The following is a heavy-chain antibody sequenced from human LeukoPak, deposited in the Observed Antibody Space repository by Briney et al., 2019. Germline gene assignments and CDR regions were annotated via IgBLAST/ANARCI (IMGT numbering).Heavy chain of an antibody. Sequence: SQTLSLTCAISGDSVSSNSAAWNWIRQSPSRGLEWLGRTYYRSKWYNDYAVPVKSRITINPDTSKNQFSPQLNSVTPEDTAVYYCARDSATYYDILTGFYYYYGMDVWGQGTTVTVSS. CDR2: TYYRSKWYN. CDR3: ARDSATYYDILTGFYYYYGMDV. CDR1: GDSVSSNSAA. J-gene: IGHJ6*02. V-gene: IGHV6-1*01. D-gene: IGHD3-9*01.